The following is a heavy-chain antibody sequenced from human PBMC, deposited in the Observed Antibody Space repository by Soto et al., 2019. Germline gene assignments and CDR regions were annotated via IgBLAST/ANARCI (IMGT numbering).Heavy chain of an antibody. D-gene: IGHD6-6*01. J-gene: IGHJ5*02. Sequence: PSETLSLTCAVSGGSISSGGYYWSWIRQHPGKGLEWIGYIYYSGSTYYNPSLKSRVTISVDTSKNQFSLKLSSVTAADTAVYYCARAVKGIAARPTNWFDPWGQGTLVTVSS. CDR1: GGSISSGGYY. CDR2: IYYSGST. CDR3: ARAVKGIAARPTNWFDP. V-gene: IGHV4-31*11.